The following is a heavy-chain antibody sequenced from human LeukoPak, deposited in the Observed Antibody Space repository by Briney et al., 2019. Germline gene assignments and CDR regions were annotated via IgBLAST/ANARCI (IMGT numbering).Heavy chain of an antibody. CDR3: ARDSNLAL. CDR2: IKPNSGAT. V-gene: IGHV1-2*02. D-gene: IGHD4-11*01. J-gene: IGHJ4*02. Sequence: ASVEVSCKASGYTFTGYYIHWVRRAPGQGLEWMGWIKPNSGATNYAQKFQGRVSMSRDTSISTAYMELSSLRSDDTAVYYCARDSNLALWGLGTLVTVSS. CDR1: GYTFTGYY.